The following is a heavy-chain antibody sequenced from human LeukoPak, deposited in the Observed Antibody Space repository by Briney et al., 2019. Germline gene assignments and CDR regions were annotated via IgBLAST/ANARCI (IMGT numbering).Heavy chain of an antibody. CDR3: AREKVPAAIRVTQMYNWFDP. J-gene: IGHJ5*02. CDR2: ISHSGST. Sequence: SETLSLTCAVYGGSFSGYYWSWIRQPPGKGLEWIGEISHSGSTNYNPSLKSRVTISVDTSKNQFSLKLSSVTAADTAVYYCAREKVPAAIRVTQMYNWFDPWGQGTLVTVSS. CDR1: GGSFSGYY. V-gene: IGHV4-34*01. D-gene: IGHD2-2*02.